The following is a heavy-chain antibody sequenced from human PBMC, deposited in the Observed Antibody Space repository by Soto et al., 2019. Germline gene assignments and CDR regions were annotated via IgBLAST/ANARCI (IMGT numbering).Heavy chain of an antibody. Sequence: QVQLQESGPGLVKPSETLSLTCTVSGGSISNYYWSWIRQPPEKGLEWIGYISYSGSTNYIPSLKSRVTISIDTSKNQFSLKLSSVTAADTAVYYCASDLGYYYYAMDVWGQGTTVTVSS. J-gene: IGHJ6*02. D-gene: IGHD1-26*01. CDR1: GGSISNYY. V-gene: IGHV4-59*13. CDR3: ASDLGYYYYAMDV. CDR2: ISYSGST.